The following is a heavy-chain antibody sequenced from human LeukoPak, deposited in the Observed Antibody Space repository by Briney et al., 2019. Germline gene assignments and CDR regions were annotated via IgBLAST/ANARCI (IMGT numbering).Heavy chain of an antibody. CDR2: IYYSGST. J-gene: IGHJ4*02. V-gene: IGHV4-39*07. CDR1: GGSISSSSYY. D-gene: IGHD3-10*01. CDR3: ARTLLGIDYGSGSYDFDY. Sequence: PSETLSLTCTVSGGSISSSSYYWGWIRQPPGKGLEWIGSIYYSGSTDYNPSLKSRVTMSVDTSKNQFSLKRSSVTAADTAVYYCARTLLGIDYGSGSYDFDYWGQGTLVTVSS.